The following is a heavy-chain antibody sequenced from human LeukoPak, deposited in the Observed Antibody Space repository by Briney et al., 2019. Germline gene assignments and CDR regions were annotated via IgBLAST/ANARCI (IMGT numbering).Heavy chain of an antibody. CDR1: GYTFTGYY. CDR2: INPNSGGT. Sequence: RASLKVSCKASGYTFTGYYMRWVRQAPGQGLEWMGWINPNSGGTNYAQKFQGRVTMTRDTSINTAYMELSRLRTDDTVVYYCARSPPTTYHCDYWGQGTLVTVSS. CDR3: ARSPPTTYHCDY. V-gene: IGHV1-2*02. D-gene: IGHD1-1*01. J-gene: IGHJ4*02.